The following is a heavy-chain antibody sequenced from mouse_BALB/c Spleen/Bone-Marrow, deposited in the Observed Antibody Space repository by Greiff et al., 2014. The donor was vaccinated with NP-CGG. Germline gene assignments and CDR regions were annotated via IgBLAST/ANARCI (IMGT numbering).Heavy chain of an antibody. CDR2: IDPANGNT. CDR1: GFNIKDTY. V-gene: IGHV14-3*02. D-gene: IGHD2-4*01. J-gene: IGHJ2*01. CDR3: ASYDHGYYFDY. Sequence: EVKLVESGAELVKPGASVKLSCTASGFNIKDTYMHWVKQRPEQGLEWIGRIDPANGNTQYDPKFQGKATITADTSSNTAYLQLSSLTSEDTAVYYCASYDHGYYFDYWGQGTTLTVSS.